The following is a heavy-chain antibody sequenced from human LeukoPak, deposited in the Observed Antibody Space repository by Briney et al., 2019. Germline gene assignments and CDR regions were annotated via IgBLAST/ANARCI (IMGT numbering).Heavy chain of an antibody. CDR2: INPNSGGT. CDR1: GYTFTGYY. V-gene: IGHV1-2*06. J-gene: IGHJ3*02. D-gene: IGHD3-16*01. CDR3: AREGGSASNPNHDAFDI. Sequence: ASVKVSCKASGYTFTGYYMHWVRQAPGQGLEWMRRINPNSGGTNYAQKFQGRVTMTRDTSISTAYMELSRLRSDDTAVYYCAREGGSASNPNHDAFDIWGQGTMVTVSS.